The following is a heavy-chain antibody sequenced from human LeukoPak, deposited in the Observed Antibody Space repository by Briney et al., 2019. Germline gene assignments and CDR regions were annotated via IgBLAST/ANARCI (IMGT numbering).Heavy chain of an antibody. Sequence: PGGSLRLSCAASGFTFSSYWTHWVRQAPGKGLVWVSRINSDGSSTSYADSVKGRFTISRDNAKNTLYLQMNSLRAEDTAVYYCARADQYSSPSDDYWGQGTLVTVSS. J-gene: IGHJ4*02. D-gene: IGHD6-6*01. V-gene: IGHV3-74*01. CDR1: GFTFSSYW. CDR3: ARADQYSSPSDDY. CDR2: INSDGSST.